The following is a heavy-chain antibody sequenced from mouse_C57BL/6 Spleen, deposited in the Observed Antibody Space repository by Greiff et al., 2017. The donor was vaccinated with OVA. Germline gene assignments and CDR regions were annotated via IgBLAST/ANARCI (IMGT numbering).Heavy chain of an antibody. CDR2: IYPGSGNT. D-gene: IGHD1-1*01. CDR1: GYTFTDYY. J-gene: IGHJ3*01. Sequence: VQLQQSGAELVRPGASVKLSCKASGYTFTDYYINWVKQRPGQGLEWIARIYPGSGNTYYNEKFKGKATLTAEKSSSTAYMQLSSLTSEDSAVYFCASAEVITTVVAPGWFAYWGQGTLVTVSA. CDR3: ASAEVITTVVAPGWFAY. V-gene: IGHV1-76*01.